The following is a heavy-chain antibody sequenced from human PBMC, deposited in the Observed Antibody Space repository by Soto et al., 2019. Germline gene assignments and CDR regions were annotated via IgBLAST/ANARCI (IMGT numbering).Heavy chain of an antibody. CDR1: GGSIGSYY. Sequence: PSETLSLTCTVSGGSIGSYYWSWIRQPPGKGLEWIGYIYYSGSTNYNPSLKSRVTISVDTSKNQFSLKLSSVTAADTAVYYCATVGATYYFDYWGQGTPVTVSS. CDR2: IYYSGST. CDR3: ATVGATYYFDY. V-gene: IGHV4-59*01. J-gene: IGHJ4*02. D-gene: IGHD1-26*01.